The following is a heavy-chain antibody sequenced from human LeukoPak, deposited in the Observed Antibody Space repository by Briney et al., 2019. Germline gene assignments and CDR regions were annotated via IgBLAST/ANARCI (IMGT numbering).Heavy chain of an antibody. Sequence: ASVNVSCKASVCTFSSYSISGVRQAPGQGVAWVGRTIPIFGTANYAQKLQGRVTITADKSTSTAYMELSSLRSEDTAVYYCARARLLWFGEQCYLDVWGKGTTVTVSS. CDR3: ARARLLWFGEQCYLDV. V-gene: IGHV1-69*06. J-gene: IGHJ6*03. CDR1: VCTFSSYS. D-gene: IGHD3-10*01. CDR2: TIPIFGTA.